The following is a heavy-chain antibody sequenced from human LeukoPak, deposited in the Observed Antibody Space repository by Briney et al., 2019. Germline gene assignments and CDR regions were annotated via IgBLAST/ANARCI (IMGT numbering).Heavy chain of an antibody. Sequence: PGGSLRLSCAASGFTFSSYAMSWVRQAPGKGLEWVSAISGSGGSTYYAGSVKGRFTISRDNSKNTLYLQMNSLRAEDTAVYYCAKAYYYDSSGYSDDAFDIWGQGTMVTVSS. J-gene: IGHJ3*02. D-gene: IGHD3-22*01. CDR1: GFTFSSYA. CDR2: ISGSGGST. CDR3: AKAYYYDSSGYSDDAFDI. V-gene: IGHV3-23*01.